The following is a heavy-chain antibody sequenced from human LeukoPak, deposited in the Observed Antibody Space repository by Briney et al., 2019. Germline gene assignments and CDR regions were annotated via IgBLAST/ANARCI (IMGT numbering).Heavy chain of an antibody. V-gene: IGHV4-39*01. CDR2: IYYSGST. CDR1: GGSISSSSHY. J-gene: IGHJ4*02. D-gene: IGHD3-10*01. CDR3: ARQRILWFGESDY. Sequence: SETLSLTCTVSGGSISSSSHYWGWIRQPPGKGLEWIRSIYYSGSTYYNPSLKSRVTISVDTSKNQFSLKLSSVTAADTAVYYCARQRILWFGESDYWGQGTLVTVSS.